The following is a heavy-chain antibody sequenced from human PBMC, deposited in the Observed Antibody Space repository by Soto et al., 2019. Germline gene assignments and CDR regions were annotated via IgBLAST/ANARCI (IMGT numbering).Heavy chain of an antibody. CDR2: INMDGSTT. Sequence: EVQLVESGGGIVQPGGSLRLSCAASGFTFNSYWIHWVRQAPGKGLVWVSRINMDGSTTTYADSVKGRFTISRDNAKNMVYVQMNSLRVEDTAVYYCARGLRGGYGMDVWGQGTTVTVSS. D-gene: IGHD2-15*01. V-gene: IGHV3-74*03. CDR3: ARGLRGGYGMDV. CDR1: GFTFNSYW. J-gene: IGHJ6*02.